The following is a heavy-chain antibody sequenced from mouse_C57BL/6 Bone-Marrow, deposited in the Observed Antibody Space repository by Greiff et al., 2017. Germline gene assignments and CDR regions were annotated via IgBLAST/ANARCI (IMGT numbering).Heavy chain of an antibody. CDR3: TRIAY. J-gene: IGHJ3*01. Sequence: EVKLVESGAELVRPGASVKLSCTASGFNIKDDYMHWVKQRPEQGLEWIGWIDPENGDTEYASKLQGKATITVDTSSNTAYLQLSSLTSEDTAVYYCTRIAYWGQGTLVTVSA. CDR1: GFNIKDDY. CDR2: IDPENGDT. V-gene: IGHV14-4*01.